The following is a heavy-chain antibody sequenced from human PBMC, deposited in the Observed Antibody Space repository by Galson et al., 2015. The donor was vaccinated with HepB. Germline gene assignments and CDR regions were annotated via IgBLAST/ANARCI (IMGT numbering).Heavy chain of an antibody. V-gene: IGHV4-59*08. CDR3: ARRFGWFGELFAFDI. J-gene: IGHJ3*02. CDR2: IYYSGST. D-gene: IGHD3-10*01. Sequence: TLSLTCTVSGGSISSYYWSWIRQPPGKGLEWIGYIYYSGSTNYNPSLKSRVTISVDTSKNQFSLKLSSVTAADTAVYYCARRFGWFGELFAFDIWGQGTMVTVSS. CDR1: GGSISSYY.